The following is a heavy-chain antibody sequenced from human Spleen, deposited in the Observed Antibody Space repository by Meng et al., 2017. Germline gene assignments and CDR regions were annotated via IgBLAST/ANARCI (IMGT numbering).Heavy chain of an antibody. J-gene: IGHJ4*02. Sequence: QVQLQESGPGLVKPSGTLSLTCAVCGGSTSSRNWCSWVRQPPGNGLERLGEISHGGSTTYSPSLQSRVTISLDTSKNQFSLNLSSVTAADTAVFYCAGGGSLPMVLSYWGQGSLVTVSS. CDR3: AGGGSLPMVLSY. V-gene: IGHV4-4*02. CDR2: ISHGGST. CDR1: GGSTSSRNW. D-gene: IGHD3-10*01.